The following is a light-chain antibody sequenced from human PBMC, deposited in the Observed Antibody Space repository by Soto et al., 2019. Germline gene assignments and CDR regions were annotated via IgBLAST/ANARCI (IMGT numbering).Light chain of an antibody. Sequence: QSALTQPASVSGSPGQSITISCTGTSSDVGAYNYVSWFQQHPGKAPTLIISEVSNRPSGVSNRFSGSKSGNAASLTISGLQAEDDADYFCFSFTTDWNHVFGIGTKVTV. CDR1: SSDVGAYNY. V-gene: IGLV2-14*01. J-gene: IGLJ1*01. CDR3: FSFTTDWNHV. CDR2: EVS.